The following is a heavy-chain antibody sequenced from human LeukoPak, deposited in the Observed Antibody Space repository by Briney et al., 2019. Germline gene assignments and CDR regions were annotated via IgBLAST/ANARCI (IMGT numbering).Heavy chain of an antibody. CDR2: IKQDGSEK. CDR1: GFTFSSYW. CDR3: VKGDYYANSDYQGLFDQ. J-gene: IGHJ4*02. D-gene: IGHD3-22*01. V-gene: IGHV3-7*03. Sequence: RGGSLRLSSAASGFTFSSYWMSWVRQAPGKGLEWVANIKQDGSEKYYVDSVKGRFTISRDNSKNSLYLQTNSLRPEDTALYYCVKGDYYANSDYQGLFDQWGQGTLVIVSS.